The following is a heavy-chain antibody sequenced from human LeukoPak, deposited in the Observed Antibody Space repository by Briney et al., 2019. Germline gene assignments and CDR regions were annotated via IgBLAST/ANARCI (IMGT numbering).Heavy chain of an antibody. V-gene: IGHV3-7*01. Sequence: GGSLRLSCAASGFTFSSYWMSWVRQAPGKGLEWVANIKQDGSEKYYEDSVKGRFTISRDNAKNSLYLQMNSLRAEDTAVYYCARHSYYYGSGSYADYWGQGTLVTVSS. CDR3: ARHSYYYGSGSYADY. CDR1: GFTFSSYW. J-gene: IGHJ4*02. D-gene: IGHD3-10*01. CDR2: IKQDGSEK.